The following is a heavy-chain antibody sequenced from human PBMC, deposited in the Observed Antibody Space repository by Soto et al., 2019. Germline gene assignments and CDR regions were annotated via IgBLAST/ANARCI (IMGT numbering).Heavy chain of an antibody. D-gene: IGHD6-13*01. CDR1: GGSFSGYF. CDR2: VNHNGRN. CDR3: ARVLQHSSWVGDD. J-gene: IGHJ4*02. V-gene: IGHV4-34*01. Sequence: PSETLSLTCAVYGGSFSGYFWNWIRQTPGKGLEWIGKVNHNGRNNYNPSLKSRVTISLDMSKNQISLKLTSVTAADTAVYFCARVLQHSSWVGDDWGPGTLVTVSS.